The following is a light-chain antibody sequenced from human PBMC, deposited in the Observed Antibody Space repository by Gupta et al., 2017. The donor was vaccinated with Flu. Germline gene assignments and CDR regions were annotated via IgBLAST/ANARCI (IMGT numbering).Light chain of an antibody. CDR3: MQAKHGPYT. CDR2: KMF. J-gene: IGKJ2*01. CDR1: ESLVYSERNTY. Sequence: CKSSESLVYSERNTYLNWFQQKPGQSPRRLIYKMFNRDSGFPDRFSGSLSGTDFTLKISRVEAEDFAAIYYCMQAKHGPYTFGQGTKLEIK. V-gene: IGKV2-30*01.